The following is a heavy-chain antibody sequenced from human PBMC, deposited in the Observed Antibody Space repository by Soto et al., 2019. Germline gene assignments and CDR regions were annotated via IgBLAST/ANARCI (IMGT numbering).Heavy chain of an antibody. D-gene: IGHD3-3*01. CDR2: IYYSGST. V-gene: IGHV4-31*03. CDR1: GGSISSGGYY. Sequence: SETLSLPCTVSGGSISSGGYYWSWIRQHPGKGLEWIGYIYYSGSTYYNPSLKSRVTISGDTSKNQFSLKLSSVTAADPAVYYCARAVYDFWSGNYYYYYMDVWGKGTTVTVSS. J-gene: IGHJ6*03. CDR3: ARAVYDFWSGNYYYYYMDV.